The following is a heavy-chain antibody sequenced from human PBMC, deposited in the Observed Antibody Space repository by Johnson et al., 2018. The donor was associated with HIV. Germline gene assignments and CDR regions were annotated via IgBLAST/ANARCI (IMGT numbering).Heavy chain of an antibody. Sequence: VQLVESGGGVVQPGGSLRLSCAASGFTFSSYGMHWVRQAPGKGLEWVAFIRYDGSNKYYVDSVKGRFTISRDNAKNSLYLQMNSLRAEDTALYYCARGGLGYQNIHDPFDIWGQGTMVTVSS. D-gene: IGHD3-16*02. J-gene: IGHJ3*02. CDR3: ARGGLGYQNIHDPFDI. CDR1: GFTFSSYG. CDR2: IRYDGSNK. V-gene: IGHV3-30*02.